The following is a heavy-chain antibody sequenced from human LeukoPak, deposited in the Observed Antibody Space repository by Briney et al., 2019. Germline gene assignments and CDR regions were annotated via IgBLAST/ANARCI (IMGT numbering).Heavy chain of an antibody. CDR1: GFTFSRYW. J-gene: IGHJ4*02. CDR2: INQDGSEK. D-gene: IGHD1-7*01. Sequence: GGSLRLSCAGSGFTFSRYWMSWVRQAPGKGLEWVANINQDGSEKYHVDSVRGRFTISRDNAKNSLYLQMNSLRAEDTAVYYCATMRLELLPYYFDYWGQGTLVTVSS. V-gene: IGHV3-7*01. CDR3: ATMRLELLPYYFDY.